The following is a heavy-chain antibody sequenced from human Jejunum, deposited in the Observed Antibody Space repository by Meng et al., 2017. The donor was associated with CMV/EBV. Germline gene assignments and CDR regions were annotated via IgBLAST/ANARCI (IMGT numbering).Heavy chain of an antibody. CDR2: IRNDGST. CDR3: ARACRQVSNCYLDS. Sequence: SGFSVTSNYMTWVRQAPGKGLEWVSFIRNDGSTTYTASVQGRFTISRDNSKNTVYLQMNSLRAEGTALYYCARACRQVSNCYLDSWGQGTQVTVSS. D-gene: IGHD4-11*01. CDR1: GFSVTSNY. J-gene: IGHJ4*02. V-gene: IGHV3-53*01.